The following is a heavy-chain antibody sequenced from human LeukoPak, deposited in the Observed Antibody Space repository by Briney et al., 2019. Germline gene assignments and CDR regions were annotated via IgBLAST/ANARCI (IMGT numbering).Heavy chain of an antibody. D-gene: IGHD3-22*01. CDR1: GGTFSSYA. V-gene: IGHV1-69*01. CDR3: ARDSSGYYYDRYSYYGMDV. CDR2: IIPIFGTA. Sequence: ASVKVSCTASGGTFSSYAISWVRQAPGQGLEWMGGIIPIFGTANYAQKFQGRVTITADESTSTAYMELSSLRSEDTAVYYCARDSSGYYYDRYSYYGMDVWGQGTTVTVSS. J-gene: IGHJ6*02.